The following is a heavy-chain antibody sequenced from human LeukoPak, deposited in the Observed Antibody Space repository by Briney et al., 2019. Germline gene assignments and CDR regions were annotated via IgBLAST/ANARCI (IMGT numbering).Heavy chain of an antibody. V-gene: IGHV3-7*03. D-gene: IGHD1-14*01. CDR3: ARTRTAHDI. CDR2: IKQDGSEK. CDR1: GFTFSNFW. Sequence: GESLRHSCAASGFTFSNFWMSWVRQAPGKGLEWVASIKQDGSEKYYVDSVKGRFTISRDNAKNSPYLQMNSLRVEDTAVYYCARTRTAHDIWGQGTMVTVSS. J-gene: IGHJ3*02.